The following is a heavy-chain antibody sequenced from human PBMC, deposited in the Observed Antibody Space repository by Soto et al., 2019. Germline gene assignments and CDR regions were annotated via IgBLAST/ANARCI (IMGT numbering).Heavy chain of an antibody. CDR1: GGSVSSCCNY. D-gene: IGHD1-1*01. CDR2: INHSGST. CDR3: ARAGYKTDKRRIDY. Sequence: SETLSLTCTVSGGSVSSCCNYWGWVRQPPGKGLEWIGEINHSGSTNYNPSLKSRVTISVDTSKNQFSLKLSSVTAADTAVYYCARAGYKTDKRRIDYWGQGTLVTVSS. V-gene: IGHV4-39*07. J-gene: IGHJ4*02.